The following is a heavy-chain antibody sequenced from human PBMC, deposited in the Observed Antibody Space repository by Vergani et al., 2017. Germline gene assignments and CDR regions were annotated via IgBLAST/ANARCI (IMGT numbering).Heavy chain of an antibody. Sequence: QLQLQESGPGLVKPSETLSLTCTVSGGSISSYYWSWIRQPPGKGLEWIGYIYYSGSTNYNPSLKSRVTISVDTSKNQFSLKLSSVTAADTAVYYCARPGTAMADIDYWGQGTLVTVSS. D-gene: IGHD5-18*01. CDR2: IYYSGST. CDR3: ARPGTAMADIDY. V-gene: IGHV4-59*01. CDR1: GGSISSYY. J-gene: IGHJ4*02.